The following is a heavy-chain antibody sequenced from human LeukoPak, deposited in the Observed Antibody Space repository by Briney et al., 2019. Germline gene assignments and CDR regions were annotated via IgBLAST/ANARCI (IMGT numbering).Heavy chain of an antibody. CDR2: INTDGSST. Sequence: GGSLRLSCAASGFSFSTYWMHWVRQAPGKGLVWVSRINTDGSSTNYADSVKGRFTISRDNAKNTLYLQMNSLRAEDTAVYYCGVITQYYFDYWGQGTLVTVSS. D-gene: IGHD3-10*01. CDR3: GVITQYYFDY. CDR1: GFSFSTYW. J-gene: IGHJ4*02. V-gene: IGHV3-74*01.